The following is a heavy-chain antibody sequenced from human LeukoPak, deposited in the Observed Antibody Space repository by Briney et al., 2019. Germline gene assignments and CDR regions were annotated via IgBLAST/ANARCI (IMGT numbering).Heavy chain of an antibody. V-gene: IGHV1-18*01. J-gene: IGHJ4*02. CDR1: GYTFTSYG. D-gene: IGHD1-26*01. CDR3: ARDQSGSYNY. Sequence: GASVTVSSKASGYTFTSYGISWVRQAPGQGLEWMGWISAYNGNTNYAQKLQGRVTVTTDTSTSTAYMELRSLRSDDTAVYYCARDQSGSYNYWGQGTLVTVSS. CDR2: ISAYNGNT.